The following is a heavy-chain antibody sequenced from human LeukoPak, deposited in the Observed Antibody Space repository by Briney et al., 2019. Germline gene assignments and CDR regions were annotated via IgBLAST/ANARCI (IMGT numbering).Heavy chain of an antibody. J-gene: IGHJ3*02. CDR3: AGIMFTFGGVRPHAFDI. Sequence: GASVKVSCKASGYTFTSYGISWVRQAPGQGLEWMGWISAYNGNTNYAQKLQGRVTMTTDTSTSTAYMELRSLRSDDTAVYYCAGIMFTFGGVRPHAFDIWGQGTMVTVSS. CDR1: GYTFTSYG. V-gene: IGHV1-18*01. D-gene: IGHD3-16*01. CDR2: ISAYNGNT.